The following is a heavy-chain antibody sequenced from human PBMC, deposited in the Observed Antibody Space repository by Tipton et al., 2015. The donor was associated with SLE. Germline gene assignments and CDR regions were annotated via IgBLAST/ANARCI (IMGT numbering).Heavy chain of an antibody. CDR3: ASRTVGGFGY. Sequence: QVQLVQSGAEVNKPGASVKVSCKASGYTFTSNGINWVRQAPGQGLEWMGWITAYNGYTDYAHKVQGRVTMTTDTSTSPAYMELRSLGTDDTAVSYCASRTVGGFGYWGPGTLVTVS. J-gene: IGHJ4*02. CDR2: ITAYNGYT. CDR1: GYTFTSNG. D-gene: IGHD3-10*01. V-gene: IGHV1-18*01.